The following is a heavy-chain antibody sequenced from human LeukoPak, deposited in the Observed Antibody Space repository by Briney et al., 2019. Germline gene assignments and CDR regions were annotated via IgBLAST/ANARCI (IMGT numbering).Heavy chain of an antibody. V-gene: IGHV3-23*01. Sequence: GGSLRLSCAASGFTFSSCAMSWVRQAPGKGLEWVSTIIDSGNSIYYADSVEGRFTISRDDSKDTLYLQMDSLRAGDTAVYYCAKDVGRWESLHFFDYWGQGTLVTVSS. CDR3: AKDVGRWESLHFFDY. D-gene: IGHD1-26*01. CDR2: IIDSGNSI. CDR1: GFTFSSCA. J-gene: IGHJ4*02.